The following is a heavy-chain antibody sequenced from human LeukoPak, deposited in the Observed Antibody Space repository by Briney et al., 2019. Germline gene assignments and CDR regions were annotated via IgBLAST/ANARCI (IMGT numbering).Heavy chain of an antibody. V-gene: IGHV1-69*06. Sequence: RASVKVSCKASGGTFSGYAINWVRQAPGQGLEWMGVIIPAFGTTNFGPKFQDRVTFTADTSTNTTYMELNSLKSDDTAIYYCARDRGGSSWFYFWGQGTLITISP. CDR2: IIPAFGTT. CDR3: ARDRGGSSWFYF. J-gene: IGHJ4*02. D-gene: IGHD6-13*01. CDR1: GGTFSGYA.